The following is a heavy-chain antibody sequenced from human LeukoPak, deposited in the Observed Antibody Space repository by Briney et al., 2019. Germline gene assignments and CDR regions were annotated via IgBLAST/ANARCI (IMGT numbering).Heavy chain of an antibody. Sequence: GRSLRLSCAASGFTFSSYAMSWVRQAPGKGLGWVSAISGSGGSTYYAGSVKGRFTISRDNSKNTLYLQMNSLRAEDTAVYYCAKESGYCSGGSCYFYYGMDVWGQGTTVTASS. CDR3: AKESGYCSGGSCYFYYGMDV. D-gene: IGHD2-15*01. J-gene: IGHJ6*02. CDR2: ISGSGGST. V-gene: IGHV3-23*01. CDR1: GFTFSSYA.